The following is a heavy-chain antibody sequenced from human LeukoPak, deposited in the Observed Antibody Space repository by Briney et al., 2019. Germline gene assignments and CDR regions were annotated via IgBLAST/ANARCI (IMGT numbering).Heavy chain of an antibody. J-gene: IGHJ5*02. CDR1: GFTFDDYA. CDR3: AKALISRSSSWFDP. Sequence: GGSLRLSCAASGFTFDDYAMHWVRQAPGKGLEWVSGISWNSGSIGYADSVKGRFTISRDNAKNSLYLQMNSLRAEDTALYYCAKALISRSSSWFDPWGQGTLVTVSS. D-gene: IGHD2-8*01. CDR2: ISWNSGSI. V-gene: IGHV3-9*01.